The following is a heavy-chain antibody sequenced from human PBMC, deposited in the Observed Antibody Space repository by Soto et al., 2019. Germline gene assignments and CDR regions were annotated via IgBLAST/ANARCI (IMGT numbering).Heavy chain of an antibody. J-gene: IGHJ6*03. CDR2: ISSNGGST. CDR1: GFTFSSYA. D-gene: IGHD3-10*01. CDR3: ARSSLITMVRGDISFRSPMDV. V-gene: IGHV3-64*01. Sequence: QPGGSLRLSCAASGFTFSSYAMHWVRQAPGKGLEYVSAISSNGGSTYYANSVKGRFTISRDNSKNTLYLQMGSLRAEDMAVYYCARSSLITMVRGDISFRSPMDVWGKGTTVTSP.